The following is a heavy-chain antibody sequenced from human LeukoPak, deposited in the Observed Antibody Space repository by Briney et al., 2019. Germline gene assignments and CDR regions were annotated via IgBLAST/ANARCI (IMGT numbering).Heavy chain of an antibody. CDR3: ARGPGGNSIWPYFDY. CDR1: GFTFSSYG. D-gene: IGHD4-23*01. Sequence: GGSLRLSCAASGFTFSSYGMHWVRQAPGKGLEWVAVIWYDGSNKYYADSVKGRFTISRDNSKNTLYLQMNSLRAEDTAVYYCARGPGGNSIWPYFDYWGQGTLVTVSS. V-gene: IGHV3-33*01. CDR2: IWYDGSNK. J-gene: IGHJ4*02.